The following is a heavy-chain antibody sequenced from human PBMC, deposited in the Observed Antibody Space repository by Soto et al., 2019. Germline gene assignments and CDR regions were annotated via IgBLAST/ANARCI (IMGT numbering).Heavy chain of an antibody. Sequence: QVQLVQSGAEVKKPGASVKVSCKASGYTFTSYGISWVRQAPGQGLEWMGWISAYNGNTNYAQKLQGRVTMTTDTSTSTAYSELRSLRSDDPALYCCARSIIGYCSGGSCYAYFDIWGQGTMVTVSS. CDR3: ARSIIGYCSGGSCYAYFDI. V-gene: IGHV1-18*01. D-gene: IGHD2-15*01. CDR2: ISAYNGNT. J-gene: IGHJ3*02. CDR1: GYTFTSYG.